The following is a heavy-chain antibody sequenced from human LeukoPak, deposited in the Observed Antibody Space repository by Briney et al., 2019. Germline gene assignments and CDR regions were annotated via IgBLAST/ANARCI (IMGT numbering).Heavy chain of an antibody. Sequence: ASVKVSCKASGGTFSSYAISWVRQAPGQGLEWMGGIIPIFGTANYAQKFQGRVTITADESTSTAYMELSSLRSEDTAVYYCAREYYDFWSGYYGESNWFDPWGQGTLVTVSS. V-gene: IGHV1-69*01. J-gene: IGHJ5*02. CDR2: IIPIFGTA. CDR3: AREYYDFWSGYYGESNWFDP. CDR1: GGTFSSYA. D-gene: IGHD3-3*01.